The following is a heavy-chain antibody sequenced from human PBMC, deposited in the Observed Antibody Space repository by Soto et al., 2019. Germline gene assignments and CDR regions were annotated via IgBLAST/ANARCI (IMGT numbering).Heavy chain of an antibody. CDR2: IWYDGSNK. CDR1: GFSFSNYG. V-gene: IGHV3-33*01. CDR3: ARDPSHGSGSSMDY. D-gene: IGHD3-10*01. J-gene: IGHJ4*02. Sequence: GGYLRLSCAASGFSFSNYGMHWVRQAPGKGLEWVAVIWYDGSNKYYADSVKGRFTISRDNSQNTLYVQMNSLRVEDTAVYYCARDPSHGSGSSMDYRGRGTLVTVSS.